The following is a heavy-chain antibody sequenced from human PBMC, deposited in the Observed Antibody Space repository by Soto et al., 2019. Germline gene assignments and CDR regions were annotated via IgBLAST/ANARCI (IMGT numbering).Heavy chain of an antibody. CDR3: ARDAQPKGVAADGASDY. J-gene: IGHJ4*02. CDR1: GYTFKNYG. Sequence: QVQLVQSGPEAKNPGASVKVSCKASGYTFKNYGIKWVRQAPGQGLEWVGWITTYNGNRYSAEKFQGRVTMTTETSTSTTYMELKSLTSDDTGVYYCARDAQPKGVAADGASDYWGQGTLVTVSS. CDR2: ITTYNGNR. D-gene: IGHD6-19*01. V-gene: IGHV1-18*01.